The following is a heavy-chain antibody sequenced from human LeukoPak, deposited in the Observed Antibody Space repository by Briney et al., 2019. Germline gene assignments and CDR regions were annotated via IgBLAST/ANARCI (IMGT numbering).Heavy chain of an antibody. Sequence: SETLSLTCTVSGGSVSSGSHYWSWIRQPPGKGLEWIGYIYYSGSTNYNPSLKSRVTISVDTSKNQFSLKLSSVTAADTAVYYCASGVVVAATASFDPWGQGTLVTVSS. CDR2: IYYSGST. CDR1: GGSVSSGSHY. D-gene: IGHD2-15*01. J-gene: IGHJ5*02. V-gene: IGHV4-61*01. CDR3: ASGVVVAATASFDP.